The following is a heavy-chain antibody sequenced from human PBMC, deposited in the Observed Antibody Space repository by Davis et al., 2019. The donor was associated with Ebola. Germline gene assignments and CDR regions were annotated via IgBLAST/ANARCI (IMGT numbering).Heavy chain of an antibody. J-gene: IGHJ4*02. CDR3: ARGGIYVHLDY. CDR2: ISGYNGNT. D-gene: IGHD2/OR15-2a*01. Sequence: ASVKVSCKASGYTFTSYGISWVRQAPGQGPEWMGWISGYNGNTNYAQKLQGRVTMTADTSTSTAYMELRSLRSDDAAVYYCARGGIYVHLDYWGQGTLVTVSS. CDR1: GYTFTSYG. V-gene: IGHV1-18*04.